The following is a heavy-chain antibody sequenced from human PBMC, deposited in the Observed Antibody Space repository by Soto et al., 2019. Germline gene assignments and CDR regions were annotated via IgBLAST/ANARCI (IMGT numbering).Heavy chain of an antibody. Sequence: GGSLRLSCAASGFTFSSYSMNWVRQAPGKGLEWVSSISSSSSYIYYADSVKGRFTISRDNAKNSLYLQMNSLRAEDTAVYYCARDRSDIVVVVAATPGDAFDIWGQGTMVTVSS. CDR2: ISSSSSYI. D-gene: IGHD2-15*01. CDR1: GFTFSSYS. J-gene: IGHJ3*02. CDR3: ARDRSDIVVVVAATPGDAFDI. V-gene: IGHV3-21*01.